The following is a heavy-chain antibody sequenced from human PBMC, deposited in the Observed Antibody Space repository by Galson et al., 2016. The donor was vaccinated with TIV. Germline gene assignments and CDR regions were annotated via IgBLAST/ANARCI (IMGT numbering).Heavy chain of an antibody. J-gene: IGHJ5*02. Sequence: SVKVSCKASGGTFNSYGISWVRQAPGQGLQWMGGIIPVFGTTKYSQDFQGRVSVTADESTGTAYMELSGLQFDDTAVYFCARSRGYSYGYVDPWGQGTLVTVSA. CDR1: GGTFNSYG. D-gene: IGHD5-18*01. CDR3: ARSRGYSYGYVDP. V-gene: IGHV1-69*13. CDR2: IIPVFGTT.